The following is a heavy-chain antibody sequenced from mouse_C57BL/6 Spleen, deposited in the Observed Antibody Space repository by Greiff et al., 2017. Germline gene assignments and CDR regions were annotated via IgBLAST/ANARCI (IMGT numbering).Heavy chain of an antibody. D-gene: IGHD1-1*01. CDR3: ATDYYEGGRFAY. CDR1: GYTFTSYW. J-gene: IGHJ3*01. V-gene: IGHV1-7*01. CDR2: INPSSGYT. Sequence: VQLQQSGAELAKPGASVKLSCKASGYTFTSYWMHWVKQRPGQGLEWIGYINPSSGYTKYTPKFQDKATLTADKSSSTAYMQLSSLTYEEPAVYYCATDYYEGGRFAYWGQGTLVTVSA.